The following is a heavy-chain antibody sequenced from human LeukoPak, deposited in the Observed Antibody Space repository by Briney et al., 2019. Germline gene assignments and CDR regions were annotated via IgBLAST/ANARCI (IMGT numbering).Heavy chain of an antibody. CDR2: IYYSGST. CDR3: ARSITIFGVVTYFDY. V-gene: IGHV4-59*07. Sequence: SDTLSLTCTVSGGSISSYYWSWLRQPPGKGLEWIGYIYYSGSTNYTPSLKSRVTISVDTSKNQFPLKLSSVTAADTAVYYCARSITIFGVVTYFDYWGQGTLVTVSS. CDR1: GGSISSYY. D-gene: IGHD3-3*01. J-gene: IGHJ4*02.